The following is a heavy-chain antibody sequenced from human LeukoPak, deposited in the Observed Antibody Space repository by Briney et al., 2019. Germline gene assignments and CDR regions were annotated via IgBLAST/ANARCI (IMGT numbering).Heavy chain of an antibody. J-gene: IGHJ6*02. CDR3: ARDRVAAAGTNGMDV. V-gene: IGHV4-4*02. Sequence: SGTLSLTCAVSGGSISSSNWWSWVRQPPGEGLEWIGEIYHSGSTNYNPSLKSRVTISVDKSKNQFSLKLSSVTAADTAVYYCARDRVAAAGTNGMDVWGQGTTVTVSS. CDR2: IYHSGST. CDR1: GGSISSSNW. D-gene: IGHD6-13*01.